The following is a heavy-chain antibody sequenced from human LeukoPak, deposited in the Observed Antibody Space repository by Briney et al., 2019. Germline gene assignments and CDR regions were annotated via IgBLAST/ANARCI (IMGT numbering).Heavy chain of an antibody. D-gene: IGHD5-18*01. V-gene: IGHV3-53*01. Sequence: GGSLRLSCAASGFTVSSHYVTWVRQAPGKRLEWVSVLYSSGSAYYADSVKGRFTISRDNSKNTLYLQMNSLRAEDTAVYYCARARGYSDAFDIWGQGTMVTVSS. CDR3: ARARGYSDAFDI. CDR1: GFTVSSHY. J-gene: IGHJ3*02. CDR2: LYSSGSA.